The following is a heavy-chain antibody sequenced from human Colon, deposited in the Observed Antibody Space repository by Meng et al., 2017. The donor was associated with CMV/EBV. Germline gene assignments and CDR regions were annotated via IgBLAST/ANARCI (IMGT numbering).Heavy chain of an antibody. D-gene: IGHD2-2*01. CDR2: IIPIFGTP. CDR1: GGPLKSNA. CDR3: ARSPLPAALNWFDP. Sequence: SVQVSCKTSGGPLKSNAISWVRQAPGQGLEWMGGIIPIFGTPKYAQKFQGRVTITADESTSTTYMELSSLTSDDTAVYYCARSPLPAALNWFDPWGQGTLVTVSS. J-gene: IGHJ5*02. V-gene: IGHV1-69*13.